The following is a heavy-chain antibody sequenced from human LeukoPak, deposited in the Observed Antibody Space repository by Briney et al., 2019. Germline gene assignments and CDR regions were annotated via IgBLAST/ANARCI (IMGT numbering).Heavy chain of an antibody. D-gene: IGHD1-26*01. CDR2: MYYSGST. CDR3: ARQERGRYDY. CDR1: GGSISSYY. V-gene: IGHV4-59*08. J-gene: IGHJ4*02. Sequence: PSETLSLTCTVSGGSISSYYWSWIRQPPGKGLQWIGYMYYSGSTKYSPSLESRVTIALDTSKNHFSLKVNSVTAADTAVYYCARQERGRYDYWGQGTLVTVSS.